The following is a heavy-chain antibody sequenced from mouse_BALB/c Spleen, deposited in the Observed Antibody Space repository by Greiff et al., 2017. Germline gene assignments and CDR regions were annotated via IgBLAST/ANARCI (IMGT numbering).Heavy chain of an antibody. CDR3: ARDGTVVATGYFDY. CDR2: IDPANGNT. V-gene: IGHV14-3*02. Sequence: EVQLQESGAELVKPGASVKLSCTASGFNIKDTYMHWVKQRPEQGLEWIGRIDPANGNTKYDPKFQGKATITADTSSNTAYLQLSSLTSEDTAVYYCARDGTVVATGYFDYWGQGTTLTVSS. J-gene: IGHJ2*01. D-gene: IGHD1-1*01. CDR1: GFNIKDTY.